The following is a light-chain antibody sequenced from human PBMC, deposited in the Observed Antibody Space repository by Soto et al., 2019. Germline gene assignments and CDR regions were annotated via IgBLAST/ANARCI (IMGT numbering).Light chain of an antibody. Sequence: DIQMTQSPSTLSASVGDRVTITCRASQSIGTWLAWYQHKPGRAPKVLISEATSLESGVPSRFSASGSGTEFSLTISSLQPEDFATYFCLQHHSHPPTFGQGT. CDR1: QSIGTW. CDR3: LQHHSHPPT. V-gene: IGKV1-5*01. CDR2: EAT. J-gene: IGKJ1*01.